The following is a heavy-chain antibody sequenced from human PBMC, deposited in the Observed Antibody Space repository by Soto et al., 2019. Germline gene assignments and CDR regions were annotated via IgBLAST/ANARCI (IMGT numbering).Heavy chain of an antibody. CDR2: IYYSGST. V-gene: IGHV4-59*01. CDR1: GGSISSYY. CDR3: ARGRTTVVAGGNWFDP. D-gene: IGHD4-17*01. J-gene: IGHJ5*02. Sequence: QVQLQESGPGLVKPSETLSLTCTVSGGSISSYYWSWIRQPPGKGLEWIGYIYYSGSTNYNPSLKSRVTTSVDTSKNQFSLKLSSVTAADTAVYYCARGRTTVVAGGNWFDPWGQGTLVTVSS.